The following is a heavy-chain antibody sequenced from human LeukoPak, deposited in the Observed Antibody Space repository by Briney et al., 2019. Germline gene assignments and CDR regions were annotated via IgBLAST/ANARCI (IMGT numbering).Heavy chain of an antibody. Sequence: KPGGSLRLSCAASGFTFSSYSMNWVRQAPGKGLEWVSSISSRSSYIYYADSVKGQFTISRDDAKNSLNLQMNSLRAEDTAVYYCARVLAAAGTLHFDHWGQGVLVSVSS. J-gene: IGHJ4*02. D-gene: IGHD6-13*01. CDR1: GFTFSSYS. CDR3: ARVLAAAGTLHFDH. V-gene: IGHV3-21*01. CDR2: ISSRSSYI.